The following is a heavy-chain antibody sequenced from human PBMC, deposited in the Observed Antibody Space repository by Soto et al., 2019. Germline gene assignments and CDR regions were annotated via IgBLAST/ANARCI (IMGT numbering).Heavy chain of an antibody. V-gene: IGHV1-18*01. D-gene: IGHD2-2*02. J-gene: IGHJ5*02. CDR1: GYTFTSYG. CDR2: ISAYNGNT. Sequence: ASVKVSCKASGYTFTSYGISWVRQAPGQGLEWMGWISAYNGNTNYAQKLQGRVTMTTDTSTSTAYMELRSLRSDDTAVYYCARDRGSVDIVVVPAARPFDPWGQGTLVTVS. CDR3: ARDRGSVDIVVVPAARPFDP.